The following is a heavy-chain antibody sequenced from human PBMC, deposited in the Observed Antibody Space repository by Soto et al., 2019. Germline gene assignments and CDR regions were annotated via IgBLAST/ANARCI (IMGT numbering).Heavy chain of an antibody. CDR1: GFTFSSYA. V-gene: IGHV3-30-3*01. D-gene: IGHD5-12*01. J-gene: IGHJ4*02. CDR3: SRDRAKWLRFGGVPDY. CDR2: ISYDGSNK. Sequence: QVQLVESGGGVVQPGRSLRLSCAASGFTFSSYAMHWVRQAPGKGLEWVAVISYDGSNKYYADSVKGRFTISRDNSKNTLYLQKNSLRAEDTAVYYCSRDRAKWLRFGGVPDYWGQGTLVTVSS.